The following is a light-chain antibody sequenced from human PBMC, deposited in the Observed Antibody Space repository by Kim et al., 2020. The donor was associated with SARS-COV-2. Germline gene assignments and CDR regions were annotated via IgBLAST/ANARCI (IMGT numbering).Light chain of an antibody. CDR2: DVS. V-gene: IGLV2-14*01. CDR1: SSDIGGYNY. Sequence: QSALTQPASVSGSPGQSITISCTGASSDIGGYNYVSWYQQPPGNSPKLMIYDVSKRPSGVSSRFSGSKSGNTASLTISGLQAEDEAVYYCGSYTSSSTLVFGGGTQLTVL. J-gene: IGLJ3*02. CDR3: GSYTSSSTLV.